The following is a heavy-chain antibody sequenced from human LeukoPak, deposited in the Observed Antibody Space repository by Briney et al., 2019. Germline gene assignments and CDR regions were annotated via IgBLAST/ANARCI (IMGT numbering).Heavy chain of an antibody. Sequence: SVTVSCKPSGGTFSSYAISWVGQAPGQGLEWMGGIIPIFGTANYAQKFQGRVTITADESTSTAYMELSSLRSEDTAVYYCARVDAYCSSTSCYDLDNWFDPWGQGTLVTVSS. D-gene: IGHD2-2*01. J-gene: IGHJ5*02. V-gene: IGHV1-69*13. CDR1: GGTFSSYA. CDR2: IIPIFGTA. CDR3: ARVDAYCSSTSCYDLDNWFDP.